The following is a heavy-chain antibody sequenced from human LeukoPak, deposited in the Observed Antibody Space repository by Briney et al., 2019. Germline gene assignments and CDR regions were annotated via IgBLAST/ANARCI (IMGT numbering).Heavy chain of an antibody. CDR2: IIPILGIA. CDR1: GGTFSSSA. Sequence: GASVKVSCKASGGTFSSSAISWVRQAPGQGLEWMGRIIPILGIANYAQKFQGRVTITADKSTSTAYMELSSLRFEDTAVYYCARALYYYDSSPAYQHWGQGTLVTVSS. J-gene: IGHJ1*01. CDR3: ARALYYYDSSPAYQH. V-gene: IGHV1-69*04. D-gene: IGHD3-22*01.